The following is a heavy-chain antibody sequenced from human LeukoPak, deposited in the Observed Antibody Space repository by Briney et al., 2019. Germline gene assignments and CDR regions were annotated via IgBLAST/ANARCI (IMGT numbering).Heavy chain of an antibody. J-gene: IGHJ5*02. CDR2: INSDGSST. CDR1: GFTFSSYW. V-gene: IGHV3-74*01. CDR3: AILTGIAAAA. Sequence: GGSLRLSCVASGFTFSSYWMHWVRQAPEKGLVWVSRINSDGSSTSYADSVKDRFTISRDNAKNTLYLQMNSLRAEDTAVYYCAILTGIAAAAWGQGTLVTVSS. D-gene: IGHD6-13*01.